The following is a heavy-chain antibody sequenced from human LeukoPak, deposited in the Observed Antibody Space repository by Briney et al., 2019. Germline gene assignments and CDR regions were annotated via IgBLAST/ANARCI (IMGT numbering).Heavy chain of an antibody. CDR3: ARLTLSGGAYLWFHSDS. V-gene: IGHV1-69*13. J-gene: IGHJ4*02. CDR1: GYTCTSYD. Sequence: GASVKVSCKASGYTCTSYDSNWVRQATGQALEWVGGMIPRFGAANYAQKFQRRVTITADESTRTASMELTSLSSEDTALYSCARLTLSGGAYLWFHSDSWGEGALVSVSS. D-gene: IGHD3-10*01. CDR2: MIPRFGAA.